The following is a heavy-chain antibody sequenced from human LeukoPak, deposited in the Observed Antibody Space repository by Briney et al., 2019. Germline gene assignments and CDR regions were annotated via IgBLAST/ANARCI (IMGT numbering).Heavy chain of an antibody. CDR2: ISGSGGST. J-gene: IGHJ4*02. CDR1: GFTFSSYA. V-gene: IGHV3-23*01. D-gene: IGHD2-21*01. CDR3: AKVGGGGDYYVY. Sequence: PGGSLRLSCAASGFTFSSYAMSWVRQAPGKGLEWVSAISGSGGSTYYADSVKGRFAISRDNAKNSVYLQMNSLRAEDTAVYYCAKVGGGGDYYVYWGQGTLVTVSS.